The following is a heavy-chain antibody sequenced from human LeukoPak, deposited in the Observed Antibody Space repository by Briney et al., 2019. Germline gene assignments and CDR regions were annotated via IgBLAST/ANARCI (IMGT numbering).Heavy chain of an antibody. V-gene: IGHV4-31*03. CDR3: ARWQQLVRGSRFDP. D-gene: IGHD6-13*01. Sequence: SETLSLTCTVSAGSISSGDSYWSWIRQHPGKGPEWIGYVYYSGNTYYTPPLKSRVTMSVDTSKNQFSLKLSSVTAADTAMYYCARWQQLVRGSRFDPWGQGTLVTVSS. J-gene: IGHJ5*02. CDR1: AGSISSGDSY. CDR2: VYYSGNT.